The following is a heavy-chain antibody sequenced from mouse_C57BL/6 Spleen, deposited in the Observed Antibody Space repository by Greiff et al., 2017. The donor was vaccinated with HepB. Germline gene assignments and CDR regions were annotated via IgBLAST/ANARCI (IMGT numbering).Heavy chain of an antibody. CDR1: GFSLTSYA. J-gene: IGHJ1*03. Sequence: VQRVESGPGLVAPSQSLSITCTVSGFSLTSYAISWVRQPPGKGLEWLGVIWTGGGTNYNSALKSRLSISKDNSKSQVFLKMNSLQTDDTARYYCARALSITTVVATYNWYFDVWGTGTTVTVSS. CDR3: ARALSITTVVATYNWYFDV. CDR2: IWTGGGT. D-gene: IGHD1-1*01. V-gene: IGHV2-9-1*01.